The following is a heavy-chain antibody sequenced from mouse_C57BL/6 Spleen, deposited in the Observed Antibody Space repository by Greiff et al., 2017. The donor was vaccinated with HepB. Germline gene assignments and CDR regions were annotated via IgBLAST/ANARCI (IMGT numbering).Heavy chain of an antibody. CDR3: ARSTTVVADYFDY. Sequence: VQLPQSGAELAKPGASVKLSCKASGYTFTSYWMHWVKQRPGQGLDWIGYINPSSGYTKYNQKFKDKATWTADKSSSTAYMQLSSLTYEDSAVYYCARSTTVVADYFDYWGQGTTRTVSS. J-gene: IGHJ2*01. CDR1: GYTFTSYW. V-gene: IGHV1-7*01. CDR2: INPSSGYT. D-gene: IGHD1-1*01.